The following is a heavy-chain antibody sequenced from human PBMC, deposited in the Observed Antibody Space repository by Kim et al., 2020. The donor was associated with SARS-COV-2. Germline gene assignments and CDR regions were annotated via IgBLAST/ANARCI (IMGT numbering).Heavy chain of an antibody. V-gene: IGHV1-8*01. CDR3: ARSKTRRLGIAARPGFDY. J-gene: IGHJ4*02. D-gene: IGHD6-6*01. CDR2: MNPNSGNT. Sequence: ASVKVSCKASGYTFTSYDINWVRQATGQGLEWMGWMNPNSGNTGYAQKFQGRVTMTRNTSISTAYMELSSLRSEDTAVYYCARSKTRRLGIAARPGFDYWGQGTLVTVSS. CDR1: GYTFTSYD.